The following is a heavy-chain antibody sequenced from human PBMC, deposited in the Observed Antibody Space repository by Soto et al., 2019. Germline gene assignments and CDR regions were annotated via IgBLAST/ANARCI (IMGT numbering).Heavy chain of an antibody. Sequence: ASVKVSCKVSGYTLTELSMHWVRQAPGKGLEWMGGFDPEDGETIYAQKFQGRVTTTEDTSTDTAYMELSSLRSEDTAVYYCATDLVVTPGKYWGQGTLVTSPQ. CDR3: ATDLVVTPGKY. CDR1: GYTLTELS. CDR2: FDPEDGET. V-gene: IGHV1-24*01. J-gene: IGHJ4*02. D-gene: IGHD2-21*02.